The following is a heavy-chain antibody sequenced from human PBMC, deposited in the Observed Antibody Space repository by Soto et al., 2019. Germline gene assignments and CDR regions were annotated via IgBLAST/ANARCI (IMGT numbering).Heavy chain of an antibody. CDR1: GGSFSGYY. Sequence: QVQLQQWGAGLLKPSETLSLTCAVYGGSFSGYYWSWIRQPPGKGLEWIGEINHSGSTNYNPSLKSRVTISVDTSKNQFSLKLSSVTAADTAVYYCARRKQWLVQRAFDYWGQGTLVTVSS. CDR2: INHSGST. CDR3: ARRKQWLVQRAFDY. D-gene: IGHD6-19*01. J-gene: IGHJ4*02. V-gene: IGHV4-34*01.